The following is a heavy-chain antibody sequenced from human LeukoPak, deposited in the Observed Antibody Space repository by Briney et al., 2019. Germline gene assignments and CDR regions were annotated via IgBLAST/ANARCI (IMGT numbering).Heavy chain of an antibody. CDR1: GFTFSDYY. D-gene: IGHD6-19*01. CDR3: ARRRVGLSGWYYFDY. J-gene: IGHJ4*02. CDR2: ISSSGSSI. Sequence: GGSLRLSCAASGFTFSDYYMSWIRLAPGKGLEWVSYISSSGSSIYYADSVKGRFTISRDNAKNSLYLQMNSLRAEDTAAYYCARRRVGLSGWYYFDYWGQGTLVTVSS. V-gene: IGHV3-11*01.